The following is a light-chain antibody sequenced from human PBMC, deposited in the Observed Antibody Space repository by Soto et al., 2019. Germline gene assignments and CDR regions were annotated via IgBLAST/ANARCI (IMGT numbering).Light chain of an antibody. V-gene: IGKV3-15*01. CDR3: HQYNIWPPLL. CDR2: GAS. Sequence: IVMTQSPATLSVSPGESATLSCRASQSVRSNLAWYQQKPGQAPRLLIYGASTRATGIPARFSGSGSGTEYTLTISGLQSEDFAVYYCHQYNIWPPLLFGGGTKVDIK. J-gene: IGKJ4*01. CDR1: QSVRSN.